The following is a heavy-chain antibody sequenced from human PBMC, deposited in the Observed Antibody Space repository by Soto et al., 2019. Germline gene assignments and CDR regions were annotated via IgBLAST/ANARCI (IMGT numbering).Heavy chain of an antibody. CDR2: ISSSSYI. V-gene: IGHV3-21*01. CDR1: GFTFSSYS. J-gene: IGHJ6*01. D-gene: IGHD6-13*01. Sequence: GGSLRLSCAASGFTFSSYSMNWVRQAPGKGLEWVSSISSSSYIYYADSVKGRFTISRDNAKNSLYLQMNSLRAEDTAVYYCAREREGVYSTYYYGMDVWGQGTTVTVSS. CDR3: AREREGVYSTYYYGMDV.